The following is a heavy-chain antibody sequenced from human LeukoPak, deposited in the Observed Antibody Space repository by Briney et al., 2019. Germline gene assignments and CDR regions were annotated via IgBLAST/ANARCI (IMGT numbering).Heavy chain of an antibody. J-gene: IGHJ4*02. CDR1: GYTFTSYG. D-gene: IGHD1-26*01. Sequence: ASVKVSCKASGYTFTSYGISWVRQAPGQGLEWMGWINPNSGGTNYAQKFQGRVTMTRDTSISTAYMELSRLRSDDTAVYYCAREWEPTKDWGQGTLVTVSS. V-gene: IGHV1-2*02. CDR3: AREWEPTKD. CDR2: INPNSGGT.